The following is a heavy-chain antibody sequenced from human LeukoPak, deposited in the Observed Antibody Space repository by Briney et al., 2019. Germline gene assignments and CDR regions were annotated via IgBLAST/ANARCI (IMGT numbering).Heavy chain of an antibody. CDR1: GGSFSGYY. CDR3: ARVVYCSSTSCSYYGMDV. D-gene: IGHD2-2*01. J-gene: IGHJ6*04. CDR2: INHSGST. V-gene: IGHV4-34*01. Sequence: PSETLSHTCAVYGGSFSGYYWSWIRQPPGKGLEWIGEINHSGSTNYNPSPKSRVTISVDTSKNQFSLKLSSVTAADTAVYYCARVVYCSSTSCSYYGMDVWGKGTTVTVSS.